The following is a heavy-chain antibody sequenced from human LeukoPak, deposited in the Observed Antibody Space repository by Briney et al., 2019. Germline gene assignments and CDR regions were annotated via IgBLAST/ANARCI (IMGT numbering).Heavy chain of an antibody. Sequence: GGSLRLSCAASGFTFSSYWMHWVRQAPGKGLEWVSGINWNGGSTGYADSVKGRFTISRDNAKNSLYLQMNSLRAEDTALYNCATGDSSGYQLFDYWGQGTLVTVSS. CDR1: GFTFSSYW. CDR2: INWNGGST. J-gene: IGHJ4*02. V-gene: IGHV3-20*01. D-gene: IGHD3-22*01. CDR3: ATGDSSGYQLFDY.